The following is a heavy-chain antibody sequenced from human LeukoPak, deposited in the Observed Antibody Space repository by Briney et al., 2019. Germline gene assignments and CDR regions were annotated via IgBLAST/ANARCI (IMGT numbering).Heavy chain of an antibody. J-gene: IGHJ3*02. CDR3: AKSDVIAVAGTYAFDI. CDR2: ISGSGAT. V-gene: IGHV3-23*01. CDR1: GFTFSTSP. D-gene: IGHD6-19*01. Sequence: GGSLRLSCAASGFTFSTSPMTWVRQAPGKGLEWVSGISGSGATDYADSVKGRFTISRDNSKNTLYLQMNSLRADDTAVYYCAKSDVIAVAGTYAFDIWGQGTMVTVSS.